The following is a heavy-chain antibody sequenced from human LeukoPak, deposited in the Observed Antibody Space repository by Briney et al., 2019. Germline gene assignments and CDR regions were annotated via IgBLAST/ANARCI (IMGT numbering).Heavy chain of an antibody. CDR1: GGSISSGSYY. Sequence: SETLSLTCTVSGGSISSGSYYWSWIRQPAGKGLEWIGRIYTSGSTNYNPSLKSRVTISVDTSKNQFSLKLSSVTAADTAVYYCARLSTSPPRVDYWGQGTLVTVSS. V-gene: IGHV4-61*02. CDR3: ARLSTSPPRVDY. J-gene: IGHJ4*02. CDR2: IYTSGST. D-gene: IGHD2-2*01.